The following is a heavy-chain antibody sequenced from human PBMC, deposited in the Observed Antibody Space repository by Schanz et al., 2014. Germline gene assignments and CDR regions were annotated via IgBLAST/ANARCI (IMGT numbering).Heavy chain of an antibody. CDR1: GSDIRGFH. J-gene: IGHJ6*02. D-gene: IGHD3-16*01. V-gene: IGHV4-59*01. Sequence: QVQLQESGPGQVRPSETLSLTCTVSGSDIRGFHWSWIRQSPGKGPEWIGYITYSGGTNHNASLKSRVTISVDTAKNQFSLKVTSVTAADTAVYYCARHGGIPYYPMDVWGQGTTVTVSS. CDR2: ITYSGGT. CDR3: ARHGGIPYYPMDV.